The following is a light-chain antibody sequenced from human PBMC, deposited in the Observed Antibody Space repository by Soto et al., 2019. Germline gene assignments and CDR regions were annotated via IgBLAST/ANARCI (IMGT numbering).Light chain of an antibody. V-gene: IGKV3-15*01. CDR2: GAS. J-gene: IGKJ4*01. Sequence: EGVMTQCPATLSLSPGETATLSCRPTQSVNNNLAWYQKKPGQGPRLLIYGASTRATGIPARFSGSGSGTEFTLTINSLQSEDYAVYFCHHYHNAAGTFGGGTKVDIK. CDR3: HHYHNAAGT. CDR1: QSVNNN.